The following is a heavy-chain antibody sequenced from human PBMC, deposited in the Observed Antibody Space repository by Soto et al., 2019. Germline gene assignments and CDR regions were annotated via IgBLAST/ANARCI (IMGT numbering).Heavy chain of an antibody. Sequence: QVQLVQSGAEVKKPGASVKVSCRASGYTFTSYAIHWVRQAPGQRLEWMGWINTGNGNTKYSQKFQGRVTVTRDTSASTAYMELSSLRSEDTAVYYCAGDLYRDTAMAVLDYWGQGTLVTVSS. CDR3: AGDLYRDTAMAVLDY. CDR1: GYTFTSYA. J-gene: IGHJ4*02. V-gene: IGHV1-3*04. D-gene: IGHD5-18*01. CDR2: INTGNGNT.